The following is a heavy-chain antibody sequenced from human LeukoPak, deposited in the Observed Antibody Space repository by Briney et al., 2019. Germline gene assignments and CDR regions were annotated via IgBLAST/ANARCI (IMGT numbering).Heavy chain of an antibody. CDR1: GYTFTSYD. Sequence: GASVKVSCKASGYTFTSYDINWVRQAPGQGLEWMGWMNPNSGNTGYAQKFQGRVTMTRNTSISTAYMELSSLRSEDTAVYYCASMGGYWDYFDYWGQGTLVTVSS. D-gene: IGHD3-22*01. J-gene: IGHJ4*02. V-gene: IGHV1-8*01. CDR2: MNPNSGNT. CDR3: ASMGGYWDYFDY.